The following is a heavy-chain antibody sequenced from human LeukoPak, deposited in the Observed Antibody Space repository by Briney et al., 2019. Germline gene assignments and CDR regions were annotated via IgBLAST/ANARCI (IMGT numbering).Heavy chain of an antibody. D-gene: IGHD2/OR15-2a*01. CDR3: GKDVTEYSFLEDAFDI. Sequence: GGSLRLSXAAFGFKFKNYGMHWVGQPPGKGLEWVAYIRHDGENENYADSVKGRFTISRDDSKNILFLQMSSLKPEDRAVYYCGKDVTEYSFLEDAFDIWGQGTRVTVSS. CDR1: GFKFKNYG. CDR2: IRHDGENE. V-gene: IGHV3-30*02. J-gene: IGHJ3*02.